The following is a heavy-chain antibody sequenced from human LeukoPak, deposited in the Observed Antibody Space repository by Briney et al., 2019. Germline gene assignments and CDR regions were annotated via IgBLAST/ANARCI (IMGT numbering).Heavy chain of an antibody. D-gene: IGHD3-10*01. CDR1: GFPLSSYS. CDR3: ASGSGSYRTPYYYMDV. J-gene: IGHJ6*03. CDR2: IYSGGST. V-gene: IGHV3-53*01. Sequence: PGGSLRLSCAASGFPLSSYSINWVRQAPGKGLEWVSVIYSGGSTYYADSVKGRFTISRDNSKNTLYLQMNSLRAEDTAVYYCASGSGSYRTPYYYMDVWGTGTTVTVSS.